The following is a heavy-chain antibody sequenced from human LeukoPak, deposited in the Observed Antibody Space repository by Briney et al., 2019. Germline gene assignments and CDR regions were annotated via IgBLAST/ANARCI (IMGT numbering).Heavy chain of an antibody. D-gene: IGHD6-25*01. J-gene: IGHJ4*02. CDR1: GFTFSSYA. Sequence: GGSLRLSCAASGFTFSSYAMSWVRQAPGKGLEWVSAISGSGTSTYYAGSVRGRFTTSRDNSKRTVYLQMNSLRVEDTAVYYCAPLAANIFDYWGQGTLVTASS. V-gene: IGHV3-23*01. CDR3: APLAANIFDY. CDR2: ISGSGTST.